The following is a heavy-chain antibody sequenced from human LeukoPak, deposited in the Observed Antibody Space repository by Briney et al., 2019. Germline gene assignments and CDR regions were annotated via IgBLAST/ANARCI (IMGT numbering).Heavy chain of an antibody. J-gene: IGHJ6*02. CDR2: TYYRSKWYN. D-gene: IGHD3-10*01. CDR3: ARGYGSGILYYYGMDV. CDR1: GDSVSSNSAA. Sequence: SQTLSLTCAISGDSVSSNSAAWNWIRQSPSRGLEWLGRTYYRSKWYNDYAVPVKSRITINPATSKNQFSLQLNSVTPEDTAVYYRARGYGSGILYYYGMDVWGQGTTVTVSS. V-gene: IGHV6-1*01.